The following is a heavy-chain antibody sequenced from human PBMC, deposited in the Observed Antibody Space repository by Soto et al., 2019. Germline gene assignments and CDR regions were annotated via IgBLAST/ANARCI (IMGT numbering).Heavy chain of an antibody. Sequence: SETLSLTCAVYGGSFSGYYWSWIRQPPGKGLEWIGEINHSGSTNYNPSLKSRVTISVDTSKNQFSLKLSSVTAADTAVYYCARARRVLRYFDWLGAFDIWGQGTMVT. CDR3: ARARRVLRYFDWLGAFDI. CDR2: INHSGST. V-gene: IGHV4-34*01. CDR1: GGSFSGYY. D-gene: IGHD3-9*01. J-gene: IGHJ3*02.